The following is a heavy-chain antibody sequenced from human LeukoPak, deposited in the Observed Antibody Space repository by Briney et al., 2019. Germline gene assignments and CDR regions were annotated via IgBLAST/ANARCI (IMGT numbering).Heavy chain of an antibody. CDR3: ARGELARR. V-gene: IGHV1-8*01. CDR1: GYTFANYD. J-gene: IGHJ4*02. CDR2: INSHSGAK. Sequence: ASVKLSCKASGYTFANYDINWVRQATGQGLEWMGCINSHSGAKRYAETFQGRVNMTRDTSITTAYMELSSLRSEDAAVYYCARGELARRWGQGTLVTVSS. D-gene: IGHD1-7*01.